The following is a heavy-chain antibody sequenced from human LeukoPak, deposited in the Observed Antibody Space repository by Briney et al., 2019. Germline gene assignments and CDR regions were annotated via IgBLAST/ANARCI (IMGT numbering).Heavy chain of an antibody. CDR1: GGSISSSDYY. CDR2: IFYSGST. Sequence: KPSETLSLTCTVSGGSISSSDYYWGWIRQPPGKGLEWIGSIFYSGSTYYNPSLKSRVTISVDTSKDQFSLKVYSVTAADTAVYYCARLGLQATWFDPWGQGTLVTVSS. D-gene: IGHD4-11*01. V-gene: IGHV4-39*01. CDR3: ARLGLQATWFDP. J-gene: IGHJ5*02.